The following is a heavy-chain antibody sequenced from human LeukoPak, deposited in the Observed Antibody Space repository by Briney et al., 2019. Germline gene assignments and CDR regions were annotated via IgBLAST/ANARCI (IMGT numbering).Heavy chain of an antibody. CDR1: GFTFSNYA. V-gene: IGHV3-23*01. D-gene: IGHD6-13*01. CDR3: AKRGAAGTWRRSIGENYFDY. Sequence: QSGGSLRLSCAASGFTFSNYAMAWVRQAPGKGLEWVSGIYGSGATTLYADSVKGRFTISRDNSKNTLYLQMSSLRAEDTALYYCAKRGAAGTWRRSIGENYFDYWGQGTLVTVSS. CDR2: IYGSGATT. J-gene: IGHJ4*02.